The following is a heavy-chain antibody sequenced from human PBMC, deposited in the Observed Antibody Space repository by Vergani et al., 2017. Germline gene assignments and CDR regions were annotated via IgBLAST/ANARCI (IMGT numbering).Heavy chain of an antibody. Sequence: EVQLLESGGGLVQPGGSLRLSCAASGFTFSSYAMSWVHQAPGKGLEWVSAISGSGGSTYYADSVKGRFTISRDNSKNTLYLQMNSLRAEDTAVYYCAKAYYYDSSGYDYWGQGTLVTVSS. CDR1: GFTFSSYA. CDR3: AKAYYYDSSGYDY. CDR2: ISGSGGST. J-gene: IGHJ4*02. V-gene: IGHV3-23*01. D-gene: IGHD3-22*01.